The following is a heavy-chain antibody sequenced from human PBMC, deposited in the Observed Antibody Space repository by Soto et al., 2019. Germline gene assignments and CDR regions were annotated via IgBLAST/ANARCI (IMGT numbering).Heavy chain of an antibody. CDR2: IYWDDDK. Sequence: SGPTLVNPTQTLTLTCTFSGFSLSTSGVGVGWIRQPPGKALEWLALIYWDDDKRYSPSLKSRLTITKDTSKNQVVLTMTNMDPVDTATYYCAHLTRAGFEDSSSTLLYYFDYWGQGTPVTVSS. J-gene: IGHJ4*02. CDR3: AHLTRAGFEDSSSTLLYYFDY. V-gene: IGHV2-5*02. CDR1: GFSLSTSGVG. D-gene: IGHD6-6*01.